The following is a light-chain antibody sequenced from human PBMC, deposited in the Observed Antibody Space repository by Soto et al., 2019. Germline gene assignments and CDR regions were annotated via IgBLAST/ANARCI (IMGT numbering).Light chain of an antibody. CDR2: DVS. V-gene: IGLV2-14*03. J-gene: IGLJ2*01. Sequence: QSALTQPASVSGSPGQSITISCTGTSSDVGGYNYVSWYQQYPGKVPKLMIYDVSNRPSGVSNRFSGSKSGNTASLTISGLQAEDEADYYCSSYTSSSTLVFGGGTKLTVL. CDR3: SSYTSSSTLV. CDR1: SSDVGGYNY.